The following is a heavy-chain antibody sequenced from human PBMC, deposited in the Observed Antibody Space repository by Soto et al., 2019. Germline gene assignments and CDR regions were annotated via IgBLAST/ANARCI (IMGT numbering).Heavy chain of an antibody. Sequence: GASVKVSCKASGYTFTSYAMHWVRQAPGQRLEWMGWINAGNGNTKYSQKFQGRVTITRDTSASTAYMELSSLRSEDTAVYYCARVSGKQQLVFGGYDYWGQGTLVTVSS. J-gene: IGHJ4*02. CDR2: INAGNGNT. D-gene: IGHD6-13*01. CDR1: GYTFTSYA. CDR3: ARVSGKQQLVFGGYDY. V-gene: IGHV1-3*01.